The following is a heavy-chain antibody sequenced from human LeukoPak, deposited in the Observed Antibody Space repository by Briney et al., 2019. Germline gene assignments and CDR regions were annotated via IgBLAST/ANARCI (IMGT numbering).Heavy chain of an antibody. CDR1: GFTSSSYA. J-gene: IGHJ6*02. CDR2: ISGSGGST. Sequence: PGGSLRLSCAASGFTSSSYAMSWVRQAPGKGLEWVSAISGSGGSTYYADSVKGRFTISRDNSKNTLYLQMNSLRAEDTAVYYCAKVRSPYYYYGMDVWGQGTTVTVSS. CDR3: AKVRSPYYYYGMDV. D-gene: IGHD2-15*01. V-gene: IGHV3-23*01.